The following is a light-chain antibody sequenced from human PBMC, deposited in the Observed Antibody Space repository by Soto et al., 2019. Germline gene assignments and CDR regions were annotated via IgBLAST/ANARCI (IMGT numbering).Light chain of an antibody. CDR1: QSVTNSY. J-gene: IGKJ1*01. CDR2: GAS. Sequence: EIELTQSPGTLSLSPGERATLSCRASQSVTNSYLAWYQQRPGQAPRLLIYGASSRATGIPDRFSGSGSGTDFTLTISRLEPEDFAVYYCQQYSSSPWTFGQGTKVEIK. CDR3: QQYSSSPWT. V-gene: IGKV3-20*01.